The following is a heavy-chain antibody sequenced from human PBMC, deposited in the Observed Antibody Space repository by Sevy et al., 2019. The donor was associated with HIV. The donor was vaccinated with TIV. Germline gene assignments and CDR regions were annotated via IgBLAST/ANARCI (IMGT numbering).Heavy chain of an antibody. CDR3: TTQDIVVVPAATAGMDV. V-gene: IGHV3-15*01. D-gene: IGHD2-2*01. J-gene: IGHJ6*02. CDR1: GFTFSNAW. Sequence: GGSLRLSCAASGFTFSNAWMSWVRQAPGKGLEWVDRIKSKTDGGTTDYAAPVKGRFTISRDDSKNTLYLQMNSLKTEDTAVYYCTTQDIVVVPAATAGMDVWGQGTTVTVSS. CDR2: IKSKTDGGTT.